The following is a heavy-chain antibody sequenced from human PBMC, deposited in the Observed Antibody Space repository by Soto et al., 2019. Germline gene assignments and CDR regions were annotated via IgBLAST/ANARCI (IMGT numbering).Heavy chain of an antibody. V-gene: IGHV1-18*04. CDR3: ATSYDSGFDP. J-gene: IGHJ5*02. Sequence: ASVKVSCKASGYTFTSYGISWVRQAPGQGLEWMGWISVYNGNTDYAQKFQGRVTMTTDTSTSTAYMELRSLRSDDTAVYYCATSYDSGFDPWGHGTLVTVSS. CDR2: ISVYNGNT. D-gene: IGHD5-12*01. CDR1: GYTFTSYG.